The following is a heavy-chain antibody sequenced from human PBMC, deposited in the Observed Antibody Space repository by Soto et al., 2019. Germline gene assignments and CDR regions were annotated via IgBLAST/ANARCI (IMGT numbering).Heavy chain of an antibody. CDR2: ISWNSGSV. CDR1: GFRFNDFA. CDR3: AKDGGNYYYYGMDV. D-gene: IGHD2-15*01. Sequence: EVQLVESGGGWAQPGRSLRLSCVASGFRFNDFALHWVRQAPGKGLEWVSGISWNSGSVGYADSVKGRFAISRDNAKNSLYLQMNDLRAEDTALYYCAKDGGNYYYYGMDVWGQGTTVTVSS. V-gene: IGHV3-9*01. J-gene: IGHJ6*02.